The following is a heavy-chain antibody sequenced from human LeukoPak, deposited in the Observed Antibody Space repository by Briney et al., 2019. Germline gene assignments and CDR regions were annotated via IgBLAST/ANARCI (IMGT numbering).Heavy chain of an antibody. J-gene: IGHJ3*02. CDR1: GGSISSYY. D-gene: IGHD3-16*01. CDR2: IYYSGST. V-gene: IGHV4-59*12. Sequence: SETLSLPCTVSGGSISSYYWSWIRQPPGKGLEWIGYIYYSGSTNYNPSLKSRVTISVDTSKNQFSLKLSSVTAADTAVYYCARRMGGSGRAFDIWGQGTMVTVSS. CDR3: ARRMGGSGRAFDI.